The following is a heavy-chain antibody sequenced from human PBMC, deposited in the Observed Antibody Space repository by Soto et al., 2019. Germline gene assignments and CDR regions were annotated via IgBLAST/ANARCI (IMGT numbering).Heavy chain of an antibody. Sequence: QVQLVQSGAEEKKPGASVKVSCKGSGYTFTSYAMHWVRQAPGQGLEWMGWINAGDGNTKYSQNFQGRVNITRDTTSTTAYMELSSLRSEDTDVYYCARSIVVVTALDYWGQGTLVTVSS. J-gene: IGHJ4*02. CDR2: INAGDGNT. V-gene: IGHV1-3*05. D-gene: IGHD2-21*02. CDR3: ARSIVVVTALDY. CDR1: GYTFTSYA.